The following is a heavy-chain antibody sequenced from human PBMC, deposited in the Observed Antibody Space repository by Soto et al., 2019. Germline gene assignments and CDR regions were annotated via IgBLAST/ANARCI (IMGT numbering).Heavy chain of an antibody. CDR3: ARHLIRLGELSFSPWFDP. CDR2: IYYSGST. Sequence: QVQLQESGPGLVKPSETLSLTCTVSGGSISSYYWSWIRQPPGKGLEWIGYIYYSGSTNYNPSLKSRVTISVDTSKNHFSLKLSSVTAADTAVYYCARHLIRLGELSFSPWFDPWGQGTLVTVSS. CDR1: GGSISSYY. D-gene: IGHD3-16*02. J-gene: IGHJ5*02. V-gene: IGHV4-59*08.